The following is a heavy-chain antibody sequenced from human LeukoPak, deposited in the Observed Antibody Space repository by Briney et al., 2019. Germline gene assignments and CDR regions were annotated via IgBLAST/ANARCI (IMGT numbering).Heavy chain of an antibody. V-gene: IGHV4-39*01. CDR2: IYYSGST. CDR3: ASSIAAAGLFRPYYFDY. J-gene: IGHJ4*02. D-gene: IGHD6-13*01. CDR1: GGSISSSSYY. Sequence: ASETLSLTXTVSGGSISSSSYYWGWIRQPPGKGLEWIGSIYYSGSTYYNPSLKSRVTISVDTSKNQFSLKLSSVTAADTAVYYCASSIAAAGLFRPYYFDYWGQGTLVTVSS.